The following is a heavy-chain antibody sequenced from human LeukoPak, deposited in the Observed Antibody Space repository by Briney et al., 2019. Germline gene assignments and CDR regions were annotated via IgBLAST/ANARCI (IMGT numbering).Heavy chain of an antibody. CDR2: TYPGDSDT. J-gene: IGHJ6*02. D-gene: IGHD3-9*01. CDR3: ATLSYYDILTGSDGDLDV. CDR1: GYSFTSYW. Sequence: GESLKISCKGSGYSFTSYWIGWVRQMPGKGLEWMGITYPGDSDTRYSPSFQGQVTISADKSISTAYLQWSSLKASDTAMYYCATLSYYDILTGSDGDLDVWGQGTTVTVSS. V-gene: IGHV5-51*01.